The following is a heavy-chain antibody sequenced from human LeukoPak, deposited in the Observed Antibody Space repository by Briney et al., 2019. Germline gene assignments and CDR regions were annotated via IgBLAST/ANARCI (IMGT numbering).Heavy chain of an antibody. Sequence: PGGSLRLSCAASGFTFSSYDMHWVRQATGKGLEWVSAIGTAGDPYYPGSVKGRFTISRENAKNSLYLQMNSLRAGDTAVYYCARAGCSGGSCYGYFDYWGQGTLVTVSP. J-gene: IGHJ4*02. CDR1: GFTFSSYD. V-gene: IGHV3-13*05. CDR2: IGTAGDP. D-gene: IGHD2-15*01. CDR3: ARAGCSGGSCYGYFDY.